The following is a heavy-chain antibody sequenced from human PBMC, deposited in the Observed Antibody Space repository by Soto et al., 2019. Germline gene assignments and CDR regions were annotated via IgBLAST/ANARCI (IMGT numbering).Heavy chain of an antibody. CDR2: ISYDGSNK. CDR3: AKDRNCSSTNCWKYYFDY. D-gene: IGHD2-2*01. Sequence: GGSLRLSCAASGFTFSSYGMHWVRQAPGKGLEWVAVISYDGSNKYYADSVKGRFTISRDNSKNTLYLQMNSLRAEDTAVYYCAKDRNCSSTNCWKYYFDYWGQGTLVTVSS. J-gene: IGHJ4*02. CDR1: GFTFSSYG. V-gene: IGHV3-30*18.